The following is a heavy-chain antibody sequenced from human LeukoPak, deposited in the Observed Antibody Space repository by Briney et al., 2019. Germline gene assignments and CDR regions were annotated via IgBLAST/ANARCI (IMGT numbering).Heavy chain of an antibody. V-gene: IGHV3-23*01. J-gene: IGHJ4*02. CDR2: IGGSGAAT. CDR1: GFTFSTYG. Sequence: GGSLRLFCAVSGFTFSTYGMSCVRQTPGKRLEWVSAIGGSGAATFYADSVKCRFTISRDNSENTLYLQMNSLRVEDTAIYYCAKGRYTFDYWGQGTLVTVSS. D-gene: IGHD1-1*01. CDR3: AKGRYTFDY.